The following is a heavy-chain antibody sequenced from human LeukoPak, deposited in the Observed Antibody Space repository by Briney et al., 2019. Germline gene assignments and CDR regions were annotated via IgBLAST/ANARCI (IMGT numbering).Heavy chain of an antibody. J-gene: IGHJ4*02. CDR1: GFTFSSYA. CDR3: AKGEYSSGWYRWQYYFDY. D-gene: IGHD6-19*01. CDR2: ISGSGGST. Sequence: PGGSLRLSCAASGFTFSSYAMSWVRQAPGKGLEWVSAISGSGGSTYYADSVKGRFTISRGNSKSTLYLQMNSLRAEDTAVYYCAKGEYSSGWYRWQYYFDYWGQGTLVTVSS. V-gene: IGHV3-23*01.